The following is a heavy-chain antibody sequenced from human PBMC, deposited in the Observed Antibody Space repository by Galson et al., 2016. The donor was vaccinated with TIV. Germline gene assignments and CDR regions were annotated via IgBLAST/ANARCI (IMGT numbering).Heavy chain of an antibody. Sequence: SLRLSCAASGFSFSAYSMTWVRQTLGKGLEWVSFISATTSHIYYADSVKGRFTISRDNTKNSLYLQINSLRAEDTAVYYCTRFFSGNDYWGQGTLVTVSS. V-gene: IGHV3-21*01. D-gene: IGHD1-26*01. CDR2: ISATTSHI. J-gene: IGHJ4*02. CDR3: TRFFSGNDY. CDR1: GFSFSAYS.